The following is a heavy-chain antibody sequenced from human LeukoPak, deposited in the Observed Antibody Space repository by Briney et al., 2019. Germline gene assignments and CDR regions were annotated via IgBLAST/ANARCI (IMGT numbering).Heavy chain of an antibody. J-gene: IGHJ5*02. D-gene: IGHD1-26*01. CDR2: INPSGGST. V-gene: IGHV1-46*01. CDR1: GYTFTSYY. Sequence: ASVKVSCKASGYTFTSYYMRWVRQAPGQGLEWMGIINPSGGSTSYAQKFQGRVTMTRDTSTSTVYMELSSPRSEDTAVYYCARDGISRSFDPWGQGTLVTVSS. CDR3: ARDGISRSFDP.